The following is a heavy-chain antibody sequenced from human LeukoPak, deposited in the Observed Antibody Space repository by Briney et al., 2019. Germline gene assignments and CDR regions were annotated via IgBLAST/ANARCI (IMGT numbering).Heavy chain of an antibody. CDR1: GGSISSYY. V-gene: IGHV3-23*01. Sequence: ETLSLTCTVSGGSISSYYWSWVRQAPGKGLECVSAISGSGGSTYYADSVKGRFTISRDNSKNTLYLQMNSLRAEDTAVYYCAKVSTYDFWSGYSLGYFDYWGQGTLVTVSS. J-gene: IGHJ4*02. D-gene: IGHD3-3*01. CDR3: AKVSTYDFWSGYSLGYFDY. CDR2: ISGSGGST.